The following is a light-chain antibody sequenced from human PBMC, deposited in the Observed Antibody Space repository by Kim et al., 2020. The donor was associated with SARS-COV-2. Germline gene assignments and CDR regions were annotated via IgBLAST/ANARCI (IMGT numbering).Light chain of an antibody. Sequence: SVSPGQTASITCSGDKLGEKYAGWYQQKPGQSPVLVIYHDTKRPSGIPERFSGSNSGNTATLTISGTQAMDEADYYCQTWDSITVVFGGGTQLTVL. V-gene: IGLV3-1*01. J-gene: IGLJ2*01. CDR1: KLGEKY. CDR3: QTWDSITVV. CDR2: HDT.